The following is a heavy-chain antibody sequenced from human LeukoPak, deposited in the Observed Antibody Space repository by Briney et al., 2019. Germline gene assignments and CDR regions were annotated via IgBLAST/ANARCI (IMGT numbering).Heavy chain of an antibody. Sequence: GGSLRLSCAASGFTFSSYAMSWVRQAPGKGLEWVSAISGSGGSTYYADSVKGRFTISGDNSKNTLYLQMNSLRAEDTALYHCAVGFSSSWGPSDYWGQGTLVTVSS. CDR3: AVGFSSSWGPSDY. D-gene: IGHD6-13*01. CDR2: ISGSGGST. CDR1: GFTFSSYA. J-gene: IGHJ4*02. V-gene: IGHV3-23*01.